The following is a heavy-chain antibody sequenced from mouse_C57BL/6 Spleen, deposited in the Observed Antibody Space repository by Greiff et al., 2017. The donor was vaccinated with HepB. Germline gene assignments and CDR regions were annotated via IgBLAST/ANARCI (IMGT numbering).Heavy chain of an antibody. Sequence: EVQVVESEGGLVQPGSSMKLSCTASGFTFSDYYMAWVRQVPEKGLEWVANINYDGSSTYYLDSLKSRFIISRDNAKNILYLQMSSLKSEDTATYYCAREGPYSNYFDYWGQGTTLTVSS. V-gene: IGHV5-16*01. CDR2: INYDGSST. D-gene: IGHD2-5*01. CDR3: AREGPYSNYFDY. J-gene: IGHJ2*01. CDR1: GFTFSDYY.